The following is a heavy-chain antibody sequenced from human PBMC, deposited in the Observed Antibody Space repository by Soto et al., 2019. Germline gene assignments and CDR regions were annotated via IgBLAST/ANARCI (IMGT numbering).Heavy chain of an antibody. Sequence: GGSLRLSCAASGFTFSDYYMSWIRQAPGKGLEWVSYISSSGSTIYYADSVKGRFTISRDNAKNSLYLQMNSLRAEDTAVYYCARDMPRILWFGELVYDYWGQGTLVTVSS. J-gene: IGHJ4*02. D-gene: IGHD3-10*01. CDR2: ISSSGSTI. CDR1: GFTFSDYY. V-gene: IGHV3-11*01. CDR3: ARDMPRILWFGELVYDY.